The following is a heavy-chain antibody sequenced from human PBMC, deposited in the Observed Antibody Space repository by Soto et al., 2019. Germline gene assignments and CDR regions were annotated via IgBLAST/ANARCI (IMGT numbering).Heavy chain of an antibody. J-gene: IGHJ4*02. V-gene: IGHV4-34*01. CDR2: IKDGGYT. D-gene: IGHD2-15*01. CDR3: ARGREGVVAAH. Sequence: QVQLQQWGAGLLKPSETLSLNCAVNGGSLSGYYWSWIRQPPGKGLEWIGEIKDGGYTNYSPSLQSRPTLSSDTSINQFSLRLNSVTAADTGLYYCARGREGVVAAHWAQGALVTVSS. CDR1: GGSLSGYY.